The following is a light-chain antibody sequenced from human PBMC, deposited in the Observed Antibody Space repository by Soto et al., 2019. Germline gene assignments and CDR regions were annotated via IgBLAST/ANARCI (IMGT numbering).Light chain of an antibody. CDR2: DAS. CDR3: KQHSNWPPYT. V-gene: IGKV3-11*01. Sequence: EIVLTQSPATLSLSPGERATLSCRASQSVSSYLAWYQQKPGQAPRLLIYDASNRATGIPARFSGSGSGTDFTITISSLEPEDFSVYYCKQHSNWPPYTFGQGTKLEIK. J-gene: IGKJ2*01. CDR1: QSVSSY.